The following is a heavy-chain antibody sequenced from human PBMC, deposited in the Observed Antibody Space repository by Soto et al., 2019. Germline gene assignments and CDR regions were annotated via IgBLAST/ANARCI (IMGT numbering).Heavy chain of an antibody. D-gene: IGHD2-8*01. CDR1: GFTFSSYW. V-gene: IGHV3-7*01. CDR2: IKQDVSEK. CDR3: ASDSPGYCSNGVCYDAFDI. Sequence: GGSLRLSCAASGFTFSSYWMSWVRQAPGQGLEWVANIKQDVSEKYYVDSVKVRFTISRDNAKNSLYLQMNRLRAEDTAVYQCASDSPGYCSNGVCYDAFDIWGQGTMVTVSS. J-gene: IGHJ3*02.